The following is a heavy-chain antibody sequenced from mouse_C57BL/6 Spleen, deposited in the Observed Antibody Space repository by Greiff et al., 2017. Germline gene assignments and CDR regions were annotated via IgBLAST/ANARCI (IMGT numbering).Heavy chain of an antibody. D-gene: IGHD1-1*01. CDR3: ARGYYYGSSYWYFDV. V-gene: IGHV1-47*01. Sequence: VQLQQSGAELVKPGASVKMSCKASGYTFTTYPIEWMQQNHGKSLEWIGNFHPYNDDTKYNEKFKGKATLTVEKSSSTVYLELSRLTSDDSAVYYCARGYYYGSSYWYFDVWGTGTTVTVSS. CDR2: FHPYNDDT. J-gene: IGHJ1*03. CDR1: GYTFTTYP.